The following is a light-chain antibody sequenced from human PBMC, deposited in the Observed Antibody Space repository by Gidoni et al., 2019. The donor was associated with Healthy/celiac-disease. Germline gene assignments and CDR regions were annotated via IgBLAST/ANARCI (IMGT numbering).Light chain of an antibody. CDR2: GAS. V-gene: IGKV3-20*01. J-gene: IGKJ2*01. CDR1: QSVSTSY. CDR3: QQYGSSPYT. Sequence: EIVLTQSPGTLSLSPGERATLSCRASQSVSTSYLAWYQQNPGQAPRLLIYGASSSATDFTLTISRLEPEDFAVYYCQQYGSSPYTFGQGTKLEIK.